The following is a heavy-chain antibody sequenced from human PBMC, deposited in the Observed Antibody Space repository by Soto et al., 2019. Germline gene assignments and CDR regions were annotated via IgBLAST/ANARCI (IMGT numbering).Heavy chain of an antibody. CDR1: VSSISSNY. V-gene: IGHV4-59*01. D-gene: IGHD3-22*01. CDR2: IYFRGTT. CDR3: ARMSYYDTSGDPFDD. Sequence: LGPLCITCSVSVSSISSNYWSWIRRPPGKGLEWIGDIYFRGTTNFIPSLKGRVTMSADTSKNQFSLKLNSVTAADTAVYYCARMSYYDTSGDPFDDWGQGMMATVS. J-gene: IGHJ4*02.